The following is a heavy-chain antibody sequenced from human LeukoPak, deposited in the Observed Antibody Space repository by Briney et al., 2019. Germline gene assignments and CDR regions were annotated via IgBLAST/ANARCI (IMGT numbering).Heavy chain of an antibody. Sequence: SETLSLTCAVYGGSFSGYYWSWIRQPPGKGLEWIGEINHSGSTNYNPSLKSRVTISVDTSKNQFSLKLSSVTAADTAVYYCAGKTKYSSSSNLDYWGQGTLVTVSS. CDR2: INHSGST. CDR1: GGSFSGYY. V-gene: IGHV4-34*01. J-gene: IGHJ4*02. CDR3: AGKTKYSSSSNLDY. D-gene: IGHD6-6*01.